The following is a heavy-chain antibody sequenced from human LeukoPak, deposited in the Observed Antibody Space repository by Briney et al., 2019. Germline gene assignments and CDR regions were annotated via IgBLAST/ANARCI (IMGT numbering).Heavy chain of an antibody. V-gene: IGHV1-69*06. Sequence: ASVKLSCKASGGTFSSYAISWVRQAPGEGLEWMGGIIPIFGTANYAQKLEGRVTTTADKSTSTAYMELSSLRSEDTAVYYCARGFLGDYMDVWGKGTTVTVSS. CDR3: ARGFLGDYMDV. D-gene: IGHD3-10*01. J-gene: IGHJ6*03. CDR1: GGTFSSYA. CDR2: IIPIFGTA.